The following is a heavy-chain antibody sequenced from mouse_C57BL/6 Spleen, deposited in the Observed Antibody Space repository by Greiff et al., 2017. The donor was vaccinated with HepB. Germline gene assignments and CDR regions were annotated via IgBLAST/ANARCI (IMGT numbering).Heavy chain of an antibody. CDR1: GYSITSGYY. V-gene: IGHV3-6*01. D-gene: IGHD1-1*01. CDR3: ARVNYCGSSSDY. J-gene: IGHJ2*01. Sequence: EVQLQQSGPGLVKPSQSLSLTCSVTGYSITSGYYWNWIRQFPGNKLEWMGYISYDGSNNYNPSLKNRISITRDTSTNQFFLKLNSVTTEDTATYYCARVNYCGSSSDYWGQSTTLTVSS. CDR2: ISYDGSN.